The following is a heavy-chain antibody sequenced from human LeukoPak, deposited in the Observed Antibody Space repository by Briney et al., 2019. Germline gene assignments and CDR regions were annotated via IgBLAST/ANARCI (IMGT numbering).Heavy chain of an antibody. J-gene: IGHJ3*01. Sequence: GASVKVSCKASGYTFTGYYMHWVRQAPGQGLEWMGWVNPNSGGTNYAQKFQGRVTMTRDTSITTAYMEMSRLKSDDMGVYYCARGSAVVGYTRGDAFDLWGQGTMVTVSS. V-gene: IGHV1-2*02. CDR2: VNPNSGGT. D-gene: IGHD5-18*01. CDR3: ARGSAVVGYTRGDAFDL. CDR1: GYTFTGYY.